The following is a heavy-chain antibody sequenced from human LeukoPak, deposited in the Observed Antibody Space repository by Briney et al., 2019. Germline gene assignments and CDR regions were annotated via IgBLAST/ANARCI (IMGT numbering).Heavy chain of an antibody. D-gene: IGHD2-15*01. V-gene: IGHV3-21*01. J-gene: IGHJ4*02. CDR3: ARATWDS. Sequence: GGSLRLSCAASGFMFNGYSMTWVRQAPGKGLEWVSYISGGSDYIFYTDSVKGRFTISRDNTKNSLYLQMNSLRAEDTAVYYCARATWDSWGQGALVTVSS. CDR1: GFMFNGYS. CDR2: ISGGSDYI.